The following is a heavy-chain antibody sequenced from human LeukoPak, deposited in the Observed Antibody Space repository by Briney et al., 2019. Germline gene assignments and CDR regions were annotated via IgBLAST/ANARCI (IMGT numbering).Heavy chain of an antibody. J-gene: IGHJ4*02. V-gene: IGHV4-39*07. CDR2: IYHSGST. CDR1: GGSISSSSYY. D-gene: IGHD2-8*01. Sequence: SETLSLTCTVSGGSISSSSYYWGWIRQPPGKGLEWIGSIYHSGSTYYNPSLKSRVTISVDTSKNQFSLRLSSVTAADTAVYYCARVGMLEDIVLMVYAMVGGYYFDYWGQGTLVTVSS. CDR3: ARVGMLEDIVLMVYAMVGGYYFDY.